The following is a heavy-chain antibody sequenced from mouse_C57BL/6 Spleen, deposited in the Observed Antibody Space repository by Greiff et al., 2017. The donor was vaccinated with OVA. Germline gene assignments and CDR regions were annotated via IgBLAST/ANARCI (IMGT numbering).Heavy chain of an antibody. CDR2: IYPSDSET. J-gene: IGHJ4*01. V-gene: IGHV1-61*01. CDR1: GYTFTSYW. CDR3: AREGLGSSYDAMDY. D-gene: IGHD1-1*01. Sequence: VQLQQPGAELVRPGSSVKLSCKASGYTFTSYWMDWVKQRPGQGLEWIGNIYPSDSETHYNQKFKDKATLTVDKSSSTAYMQLSSLTSADSAVDDCAREGLGSSYDAMDYWGQGTSVTVSS.